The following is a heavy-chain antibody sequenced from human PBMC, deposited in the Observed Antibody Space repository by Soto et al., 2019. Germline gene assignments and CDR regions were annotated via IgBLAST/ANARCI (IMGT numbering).Heavy chain of an antibody. D-gene: IGHD3-10*01. V-gene: IGHV3-23*01. CDR2: ISGSGGST. CDR3: ARFMVRGVPYYYYYGMDV. J-gene: IGHJ6*02. Sequence: EVQLLESGGGLVQPGGSLRLSCAASGFTFSSYAMSWVRQAPGKGLEWVSAISGSGGSTYYADSVEGRFTISRDNSKNTLYLQMNSLRAEDTAVYYCARFMVRGVPYYYYYGMDVWGQGTTVTVSS. CDR1: GFTFSSYA.